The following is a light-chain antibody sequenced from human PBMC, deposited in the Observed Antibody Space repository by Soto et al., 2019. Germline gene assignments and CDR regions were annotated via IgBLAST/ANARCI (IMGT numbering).Light chain of an antibody. Sequence: EIVMTQSPATLSVSPGETATLSCRASQSVSSSLAWYQQKPGQAPRLLISDASTRAAGLPARFSGSGSGTEFTLTISSLQSEDFAVYFCQQSKNWPKTFGQGTKVE. CDR2: DAS. CDR1: QSVSSS. CDR3: QQSKNWPKT. V-gene: IGKV3-15*01. J-gene: IGKJ1*01.